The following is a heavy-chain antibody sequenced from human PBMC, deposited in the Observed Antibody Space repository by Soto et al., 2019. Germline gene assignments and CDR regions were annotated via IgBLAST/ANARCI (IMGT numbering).Heavy chain of an antibody. D-gene: IGHD2-21*01. CDR1: GGAFSGYY. V-gene: IGHV4-34*02. J-gene: IGHJ4*02. CDR3: ARQGVQVWLVVSAYIFDF. CDR2: INHSGST. Sequence: QVHLQQWGAGLLKPSETLSLTCAVYGGAFSGYYWSWIRQPPGKGLEWIGEINHSGSTNYNPSLKSRVTLSVDTSKSQFSLELSSVTASDTAVYDCARQGVQVWLVVSAYIFDFWGQGTLVTVPS.